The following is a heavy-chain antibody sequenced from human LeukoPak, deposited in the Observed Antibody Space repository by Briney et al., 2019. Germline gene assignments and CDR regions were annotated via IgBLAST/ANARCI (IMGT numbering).Heavy chain of an antibody. D-gene: IGHD3-22*01. CDR2: IRYDGNNK. CDR3: ARPYYYDNSGYYSSFDY. V-gene: IGHV3-33*01. J-gene: IGHJ4*02. CDR1: GFTFSIYG. Sequence: GRSLRLSCAASGFTFSIYGMQWVRQAPGKGLEWVAFIRYDGNNKYYADSVKGRFTISRDNSKNTLYLQMNSLRAEDTAVYYCARPYYYDNSGYYSSFDYWGQGTLVTVSS.